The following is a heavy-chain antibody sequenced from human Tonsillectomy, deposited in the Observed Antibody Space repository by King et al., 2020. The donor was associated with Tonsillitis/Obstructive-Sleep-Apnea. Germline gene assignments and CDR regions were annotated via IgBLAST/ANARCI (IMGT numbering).Heavy chain of an antibody. D-gene: IGHD4-17*01. CDR3: ARMESHGDYPALNQKNAFDI. V-gene: IGHV4-34*01. Sequence: VQLQQWGAGLLKPSETLSLTCAVYGGSFSGYFWSWIRQPPGKVLAWIGEINHSGSTNYNTSLKSRVTISVDTSKNQFSLKLSSVTAADTAVYYCARMESHGDYPALNQKNAFDIWGQGTMVTVSS. CDR2: INHSGST. J-gene: IGHJ3*02. CDR1: GGSFSGYF.